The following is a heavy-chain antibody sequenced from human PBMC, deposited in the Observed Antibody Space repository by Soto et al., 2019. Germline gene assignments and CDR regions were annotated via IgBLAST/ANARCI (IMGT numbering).Heavy chain of an antibody. CDR3: VRSRGSGSFDAFDI. CDR1: GFTVSSNY. CDR2: IYSGGST. Sequence: EVQLVESGGGLIQPGGSLRLSCAASGFTVSSNYMSWVRQAPGKGLEWVSVIYSGGSTYYADSVKGRFTISRDNSKNTLYLQMNSLRAEDTAVYYCVRSRGSGSFDAFDIWGQGTMVTVSS. D-gene: IGHD3-10*01. J-gene: IGHJ3*02. V-gene: IGHV3-53*01.